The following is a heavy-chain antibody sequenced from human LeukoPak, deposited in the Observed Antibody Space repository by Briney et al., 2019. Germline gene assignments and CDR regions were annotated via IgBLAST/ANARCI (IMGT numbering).Heavy chain of an antibody. Sequence: VASVKVSCKASGGIFSSYTISWVRQAPGQGLEWMGRIIPLLGIANYAQKFQGRVTIIADKSTSTAYMELSSLRSEDTAVYYCARVPVSGYSSSWYGFGFNWFDPWGQGTLVTVSS. CDR1: GGIFSSYT. D-gene: IGHD6-13*01. CDR2: IIPLLGIA. V-gene: IGHV1-69*02. CDR3: ARVPVSGYSSSWYGFGFNWFDP. J-gene: IGHJ5*02.